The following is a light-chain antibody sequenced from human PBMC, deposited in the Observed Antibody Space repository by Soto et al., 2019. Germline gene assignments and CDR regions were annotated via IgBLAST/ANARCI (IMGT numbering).Light chain of an antibody. J-gene: IGLJ2*01. Sequence: QSVLTQPASMSGSPGQSITISCTGTSSDVGFYNLISWYQQHPGEAPKLMIFEVNKRPSGVSNRFSGSKSGSTASLTISGLQAEDEADYYCCSYAGPRIVVFGGGTKLTVL. CDR3: CSYAGPRIVV. CDR1: SSDVGFYNL. CDR2: EVN. V-gene: IGLV2-23*02.